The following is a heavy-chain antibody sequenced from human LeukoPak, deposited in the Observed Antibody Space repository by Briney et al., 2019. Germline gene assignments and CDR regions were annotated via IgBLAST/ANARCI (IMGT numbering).Heavy chain of an antibody. J-gene: IGHJ6*03. V-gene: IGHV3-48*03. CDR1: GFTFSSYE. CDR2: ISSSGSTI. Sequence: GGSLRLSCAASGFTFSSYEMNWVRQAPGKGLEWVSYISSSGSTIYYADSVKGRFTISRDNSKNTLYLQMNSLRAEDTAVYYCAKDHLLATEYYYYMDVWGKGTTVTISS. CDR3: AKDHLLATEYYYYMDV.